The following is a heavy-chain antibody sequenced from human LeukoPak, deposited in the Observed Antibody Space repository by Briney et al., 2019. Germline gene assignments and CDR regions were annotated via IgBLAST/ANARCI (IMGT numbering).Heavy chain of an antibody. D-gene: IGHD6-13*01. J-gene: IGHJ4*02. V-gene: IGHV3-7*02. CDR1: GFTFNSYW. CDR3: ASIGYSSSWYLPPLDY. Sequence: GGSLRLSCAVSGFTFNSYWMSWVRQAPGKGLEWVANIKEDRSEKYYVDSVKGRFTISRDNAKNSLYLQMNSLRAEDTAVYYCASIGYSSSWYLPPLDYWGQGTLVTVSS. CDR2: IKEDRSEK.